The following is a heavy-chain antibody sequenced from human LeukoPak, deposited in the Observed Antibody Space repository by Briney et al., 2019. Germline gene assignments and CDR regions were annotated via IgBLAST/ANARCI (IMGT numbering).Heavy chain of an antibody. V-gene: IGHV3-64*01. CDR2: ISSNGGST. D-gene: IGHD3-10*01. Sequence: GGSLRLSCAASGFTFSSYAMHWVRQAPGKGLEYGSVISSNGGSTYYANSVKGRFTISRDNSKNTLYLQMGSLRAEDMAVYYCARARGYYYGSGSNHAFDIWGQGTMVTVSS. J-gene: IGHJ3*02. CDR1: GFTFSSYA. CDR3: ARARGYYYGSGSNHAFDI.